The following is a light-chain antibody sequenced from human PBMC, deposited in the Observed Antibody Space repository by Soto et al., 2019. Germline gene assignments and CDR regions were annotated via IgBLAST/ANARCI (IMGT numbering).Light chain of an antibody. CDR3: HHRSDWPLGS. Sequence: EIVLTQSPATLSLSPGERATLSCRASQTVSRNLAWYQQKSGQPPRLLIYDASNRASGIPARFSGSGSGTDFTLTISSLETEDFAVYYCHHRSDWPLGSFGPGTKVDI. CDR1: QTVSRN. J-gene: IGKJ3*01. V-gene: IGKV3-11*01. CDR2: DAS.